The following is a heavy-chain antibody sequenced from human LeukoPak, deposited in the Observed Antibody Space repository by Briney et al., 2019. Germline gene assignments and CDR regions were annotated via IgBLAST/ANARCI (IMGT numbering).Heavy chain of an antibody. D-gene: IGHD2-15*01. Sequence: SETLSLTCTVSGYSISSGYYWGWIRQPPGKGLEWIGSIYHSGSTYYNPSLKSRVTISVDTSKNQFSLKLSSVTAADTAVYYCTRVHGGYPFDYWGQGTLVTVSS. CDR3: TRVHGGYPFDY. J-gene: IGHJ4*02. V-gene: IGHV4-38-2*02. CDR2: IYHSGST. CDR1: GYSISSGYY.